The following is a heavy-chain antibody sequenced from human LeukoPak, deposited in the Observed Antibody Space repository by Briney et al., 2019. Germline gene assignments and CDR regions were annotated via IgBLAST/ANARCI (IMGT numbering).Heavy chain of an antibody. D-gene: IGHD3-10*01. Sequence: SETLSLTCTVSGGSIRSSSYYWGWIRQPPGKGLEWIGSIFYSGNTYYSPSLKSRVAISVDTSKNQFSLQLSSVTAADTAVYYCASELLWLGEPPDYFDYWGQGTLVTVSS. CDR3: ASELLWLGEPPDYFDY. CDR1: GGSIRSSSYY. J-gene: IGHJ4*02. V-gene: IGHV4-39*01. CDR2: IFYSGNT.